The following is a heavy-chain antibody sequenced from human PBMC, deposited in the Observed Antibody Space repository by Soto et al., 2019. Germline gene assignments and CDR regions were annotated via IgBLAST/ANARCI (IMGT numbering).Heavy chain of an antibody. Sequence: PGGSLRLSCAAAGFTFSNAWMNWVRQAPGKGLEWVGRIKSRANGGTTDYATPVKGRFTISRDDSKNTLSLQMNSLKTEDTAVYYCTTTRGYSGYDLGYWGQGTLVTVSS. V-gene: IGHV3-15*07. D-gene: IGHD5-12*01. J-gene: IGHJ4*02. CDR3: TTTRGYSGYDLGY. CDR2: IKSRANGGTT. CDR1: GFTFSNAW.